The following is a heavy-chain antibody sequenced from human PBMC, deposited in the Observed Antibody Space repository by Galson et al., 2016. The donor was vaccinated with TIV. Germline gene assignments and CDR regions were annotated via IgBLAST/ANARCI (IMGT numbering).Heavy chain of an antibody. CDR2: VTGRSASR. V-gene: IGHV3-23*01. CDR3: AKTTPPPGCSGPWNDAFDI. Sequence: SLRLSCAASGFTFYNYAMSWVRQAPGKGLEWVAVVTGRSASRNYADSVTGRFTISRDNSRNTVSLQMNSLRVDDTAVYYCAKTTPPPGCSGPWNDAFDIWGQGTTVTVSS. D-gene: IGHD6-25*01. CDR1: GFTFYNYA. J-gene: IGHJ3*02.